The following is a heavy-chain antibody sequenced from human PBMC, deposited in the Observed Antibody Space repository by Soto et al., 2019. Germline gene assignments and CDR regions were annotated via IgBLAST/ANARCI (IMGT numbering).Heavy chain of an antibody. D-gene: IGHD3-10*01. CDR2: INPSDGST. J-gene: IGHJ6*02. Sequence: QVQLVQSGAEVKKPGASVKVSCKASGYTFTTYYMHWVRQAPGQGREWMGLINPSDGSTTYAQKFQGRVTMTRHTSTSTVYMQLSSLRSEDTARYYCARRLLWFGAKGSVDVWGQGATVTVSS. CDR3: ARRLLWFGAKGSVDV. V-gene: IGHV1-46*01. CDR1: GYTFTTYY.